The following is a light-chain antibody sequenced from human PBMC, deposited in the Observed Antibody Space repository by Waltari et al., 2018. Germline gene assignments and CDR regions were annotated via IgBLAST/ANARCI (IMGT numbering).Light chain of an antibody. Sequence: EIVLTQSPATLSLSPGERATLSCRASQSVSSYLAWYQQKPGQAPRLLIYDASNRATGIPARFSGSGCGTDFTLTISSLEPEDFAVYYCQQRSNWPLFGGGTKVEIK. V-gene: IGKV3-11*01. CDR2: DAS. CDR3: QQRSNWPL. J-gene: IGKJ4*01. CDR1: QSVSSY.